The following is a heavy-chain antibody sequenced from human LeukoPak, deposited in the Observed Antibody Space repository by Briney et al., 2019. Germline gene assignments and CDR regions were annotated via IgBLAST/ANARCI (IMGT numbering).Heavy chain of an antibody. D-gene: IGHD1-26*01. CDR3: ARISLGAIWGYYYGMDV. J-gene: IGHJ6*02. CDR1: GYTFTSYY. Sequence: SVKVSCKASGYTFTSYYMHWVRQAPGQGLEWMGGIIPIFDTADYAQKFQGRVTITADESTSTAYMELSSLRSEDTAVFYCARISLGAIWGYYYGMDVWGQGTTVTVSS. V-gene: IGHV1-69*13. CDR2: IIPIFDTA.